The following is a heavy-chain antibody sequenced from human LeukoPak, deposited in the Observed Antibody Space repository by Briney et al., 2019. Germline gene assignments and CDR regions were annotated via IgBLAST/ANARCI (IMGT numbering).Heavy chain of an antibody. Sequence: GGSLRLSRAASGFTFSSYAMSWVRQAPGKGLEWVSAISGSGGSTYYADSVKGRFTISRDNSKNTLYLQMNSLRAEDTAVYYCAKRGRRLWQQLDGFDYWGQGTLVTVSS. D-gene: IGHD6-13*01. V-gene: IGHV3-23*01. CDR1: GFTFSSYA. J-gene: IGHJ4*02. CDR2: ISGSGGST. CDR3: AKRGRRLWQQLDGFDY.